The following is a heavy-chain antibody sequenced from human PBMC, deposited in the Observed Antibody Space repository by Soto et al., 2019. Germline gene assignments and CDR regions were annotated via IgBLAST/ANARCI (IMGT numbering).Heavy chain of an antibody. CDR2: ISGSDHNL. CDR1: GFSLIDFG. D-gene: IGHD5-12*01. Sequence: LVLSCAASGFSLIDFGLSWVRQAPWKGLAWVSAISGSDHNLYDTESLKGRLSHSRHNSRNPLALQVKTLTAEYTAVYYCVKWGYSVYDFTTPSGYYLFNGGDAWGHGTTVTLA. CDR3: VKWGYSVYDFTTPSGYYLFNGGDA. J-gene: IGHJ6*02. V-gene: IGHV3-23*01.